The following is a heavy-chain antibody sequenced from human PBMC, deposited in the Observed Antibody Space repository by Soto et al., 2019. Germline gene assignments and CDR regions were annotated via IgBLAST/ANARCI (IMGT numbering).Heavy chain of an antibody. CDR2: INWDGGII. CDR3: VKGARGYSWGPYYFDY. D-gene: IGHD6-13*01. J-gene: IGHJ4*02. V-gene: IGHV3-43*01. CDR1: GFTFDDFT. Sequence: GGSLRLSSTASGFTFDDFTMHWVRQAPGKGLEWVSLINWDGGIIYYADSVKGRFTISRDNSKNSLYLQMNSLRIEDTALYHCVKGARGYSWGPYYFDYWGQGTLVTVSS.